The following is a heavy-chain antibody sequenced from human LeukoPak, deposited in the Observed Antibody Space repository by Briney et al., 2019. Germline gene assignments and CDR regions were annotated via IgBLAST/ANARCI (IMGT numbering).Heavy chain of an antibody. CDR3: ARWVACGSYPCDAFDI. V-gene: IGHV3-7*01. Sequence: GESLRLSCAASGFTFTTYWLGWVRQPPGKGLEWVANIKQDGTEKYYVDSVKGRFTISRDNSKNTLYLQMNSLRAEDTAVYYCARWVACGSYPCDAFDIWGQGTMVTVSS. CDR2: IKQDGTEK. CDR1: GFTFTTYW. D-gene: IGHD1-26*01. J-gene: IGHJ3*02.